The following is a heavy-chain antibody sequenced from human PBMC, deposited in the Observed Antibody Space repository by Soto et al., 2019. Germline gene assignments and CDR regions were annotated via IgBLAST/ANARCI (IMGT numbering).Heavy chain of an antibody. J-gene: IGHJ6*02. Sequence: PGGSLRLSCVASGFTFSSYGTSWVRQAPGKGLEWVAGISGISGRTDYADSVKGRFTISRDNSNNILYLQLNRLRAEDTAIYYCAKQRTYRDYYYHMDVWGQGATVTVSS. CDR2: ISGISGRT. CDR3: AKQRTYRDYYYHMDV. CDR1: GFTFSSYG. V-gene: IGHV3-23*01. D-gene: IGHD5-18*01.